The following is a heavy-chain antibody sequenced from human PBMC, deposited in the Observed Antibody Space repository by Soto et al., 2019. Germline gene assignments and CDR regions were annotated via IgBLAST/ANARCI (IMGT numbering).Heavy chain of an antibody. CDR2: ISSSSSYI. V-gene: IGHV3-21*01. CDR1: GFTFSSYS. Sequence: GGSLRLSCAASGFTFSSYSMNWVRQAPGKGLEWVSSISSSSSYIYYADSVKGRFTISRDNAKNSLYLQMNSLRAEDMVVYYCARDLTYRTYYYDSSGFPTPDYWGQGTLVTVSS. D-gene: IGHD3-22*01. J-gene: IGHJ4*02. CDR3: ARDLTYRTYYYDSSGFPTPDY.